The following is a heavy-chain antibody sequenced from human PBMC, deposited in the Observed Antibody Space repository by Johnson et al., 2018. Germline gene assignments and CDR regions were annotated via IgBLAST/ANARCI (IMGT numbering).Heavy chain of an antibody. V-gene: IGHV3-9*01. CDR3: AKDIRGPPDYYYYYYMDV. J-gene: IGHJ6*03. CDR2: FNWNSGSI. CDR1: GFIFDDDV. Sequence: VQLVESGGGLEQPGRSLRLSCVASGFIFDDDVVHWVRQAPGKGLEWVSGFNWNSGSIGYGDSVKGRFTVSRDNDKNALYLQMNSLRAEDTALYYGAKDIRGPPDYYYYYYMDVWGKGTTVTVSS.